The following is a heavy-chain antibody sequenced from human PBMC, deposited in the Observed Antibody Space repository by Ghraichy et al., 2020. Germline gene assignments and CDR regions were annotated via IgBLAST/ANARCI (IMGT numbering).Heavy chain of an antibody. J-gene: IGHJ3*02. CDR1: AFTFSSYA. D-gene: IGHD3-22*01. Sequence: GGSLRLSCAASAFTFSSYAMTWVRQAPGKGLEWVSTIRGSGSSTYYTDSVKGRFTISRDNSKNTLYLQMNSLRAEDTPVYYCAKDRDYYDSSGYYFNAFDIWRQGTLVTVSA. V-gene: IGHV3-23*01. CDR2: IRGSGSST. CDR3: AKDRDYYDSSGYYFNAFDI.